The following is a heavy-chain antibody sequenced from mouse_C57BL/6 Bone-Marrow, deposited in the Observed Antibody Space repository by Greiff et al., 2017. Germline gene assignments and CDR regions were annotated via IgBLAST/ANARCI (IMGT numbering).Heavy chain of an antibody. D-gene: IGHD1-1*01. CDR2: IYPRSGNT. CDR3: AYYRRYYAMDY. J-gene: IGHJ4*01. V-gene: IGHV1-81*01. CDR1: GYTFTSYG. Sequence: QVQLQQSGAELARPGASVKLSCKASGYTFTSYGISWVKQRTGQGLEWIGEIYPRSGNTYYNEEFKGKGTLTADKSSSTVYMALRSQTSEDSAGYFCAYYRRYYAMDYWGQGTSVTVSS.